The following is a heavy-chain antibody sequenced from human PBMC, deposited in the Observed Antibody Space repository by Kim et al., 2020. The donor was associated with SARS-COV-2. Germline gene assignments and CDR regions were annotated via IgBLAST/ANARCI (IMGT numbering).Heavy chain of an antibody. CDR3: ARETTGLLWFGDRVCSDG. Sequence: GGSLRLSCAASGFTFSSYAMHWVRQAPGKGLEWVAFITYDGSNKYYADSVKGRFTISRDNAKNTLYLQMNSLRAEDTAVYYCARETTGLLWFGDRVCSDGWGHEGTVSVSS. V-gene: IGHV3-30*04. CDR2: ITYDGSNK. J-gene: IGHJ6*02. CDR1: GFTFSSYA. D-gene: IGHD3-10*01.